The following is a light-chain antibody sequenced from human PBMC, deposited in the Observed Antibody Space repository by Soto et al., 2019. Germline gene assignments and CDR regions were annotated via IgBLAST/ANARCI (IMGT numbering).Light chain of an antibody. Sequence: QSALTQPRSVSGSPGQSVTISCTGTSSDVGGYNYVSWYQQHPGKAPKLMIYDVSKRPSGVPDRFSGSKSGNTASLTISGLQAEDEADYYCCSYAGSYVLGTGTQLTVL. CDR3: CSYAGSYV. CDR2: DVS. CDR1: SSDVGGYNY. V-gene: IGLV2-11*01. J-gene: IGLJ1*01.